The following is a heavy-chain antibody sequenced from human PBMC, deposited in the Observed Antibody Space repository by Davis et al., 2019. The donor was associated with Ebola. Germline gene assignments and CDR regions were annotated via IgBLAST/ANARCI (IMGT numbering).Heavy chain of an antibody. Sequence: GESLKISCAASGFTFSSYAMHWVRQAPGKGLEWVAVISYDGSNKYYADSVKGRFTISRDNSKNTLYLQMNSLRAEDTAVYYCARDSEGSGWYESGYFDYWGQGTLVTVSS. V-gene: IGHV3-30-3*01. D-gene: IGHD6-19*01. CDR3: ARDSEGSGWYESGYFDY. CDR2: ISYDGSNK. CDR1: GFTFSSYA. J-gene: IGHJ4*02.